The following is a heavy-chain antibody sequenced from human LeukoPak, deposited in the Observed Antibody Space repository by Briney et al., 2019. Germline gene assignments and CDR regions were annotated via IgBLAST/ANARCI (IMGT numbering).Heavy chain of an antibody. V-gene: IGHV3-64*01. CDR1: GFTFSRYD. Sequence: GGSLRLSCAASGFTFSRYDMHWVRQAPGKGLEYVSGVTRNGDRTFYAKPLKGRFTISRDSSKNTLYLQMGSLRAEDMAVYYCAGGSGTYSPDYWGQGTLVTVSS. CDR3: AGGSGTYSPDY. J-gene: IGHJ4*02. CDR2: VTRNGDRT. D-gene: IGHD3-10*01.